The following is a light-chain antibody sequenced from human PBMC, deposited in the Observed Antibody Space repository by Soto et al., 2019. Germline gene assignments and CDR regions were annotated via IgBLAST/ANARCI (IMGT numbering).Light chain of an antibody. CDR1: QSISNY. V-gene: IGKV1-39*01. CDR2: AAS. J-gene: IGKJ2*01. Sequence: DIQMTQSPSSLSASVGDRVTITCRARQSISNYLNWYQQKPGKAPKLLSYAASSLQSGVPSRFSGSGSGPDFTLTISSLQPEEFATYYWQQSYSIPYTFGQGTKLEIK. CDR3: QQSYSIPYT.